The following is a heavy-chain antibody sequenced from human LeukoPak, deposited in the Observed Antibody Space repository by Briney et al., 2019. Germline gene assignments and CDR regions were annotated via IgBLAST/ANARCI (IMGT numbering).Heavy chain of an antibody. CDR3: ARDGYFDY. CDR1: GYTFTNYG. CDR2: ISAHNGNT. J-gene: IGHJ4*02. Sequence: ASVKVSGKASGYTFTNYGIAWVRQAPGQGLEWMGWISAHNGNTNYAQKFQGRVTMTTDTPTRTAYMELRSLRSDDTALYYCARDGYFDYWGQGTLVTVSS. V-gene: IGHV1-18*01.